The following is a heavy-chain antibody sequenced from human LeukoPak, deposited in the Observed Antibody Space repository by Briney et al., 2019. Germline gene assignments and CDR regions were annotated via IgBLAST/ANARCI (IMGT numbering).Heavy chain of an antibody. V-gene: IGHV1-69*01. Sequence: SVKVSCKASGGTFSSYAISWVRQAPGQGLEWMGGIIPIFGTANYARKFQGRVTITADESTSTAYMELSSLRSEDTAVYYCARDPSYDFWRAPGYMDVWGKGTTVTVSS. CDR2: IIPIFGTA. D-gene: IGHD3-3*01. CDR3: ARDPSYDFWRAPGYMDV. CDR1: GGTFSSYA. J-gene: IGHJ6*03.